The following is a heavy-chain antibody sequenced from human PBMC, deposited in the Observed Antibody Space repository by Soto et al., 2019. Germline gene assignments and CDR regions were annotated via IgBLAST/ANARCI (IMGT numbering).Heavy chain of an antibody. CDR2: INPNSGGT. V-gene: IGHV1-2*04. J-gene: IGHJ4*02. CDR1: GYTFTGYY. D-gene: IGHD6-13*01. CDR3: ARFSSRYYDFDY. Sequence: QVQLVQSGAEVKKPGASVKVSCKAFGYTFTGYYIHWVRQAPGQGLEWMGWINPNSGGTNYAQKFQGWLTMTRDTSITTAYMELSRLKSEDTAVYYCARFSSRYYDFDYWGQGTRVTVSS.